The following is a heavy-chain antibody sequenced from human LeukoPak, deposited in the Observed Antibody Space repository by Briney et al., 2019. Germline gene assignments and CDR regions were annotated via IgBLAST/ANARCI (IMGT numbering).Heavy chain of an antibody. CDR1: GGSISSYY. D-gene: IGHD6-19*01. CDR3: ARHTAIAVAGTDDVFDI. Sequence: PSETLSLTCTVSGGSISSYYWSWIRQPPGKGLDWIGYIYYTGSTNYNPSLKSRVTISVDTSKNRFSLKLSSVTAADSAVYYCARHTAIAVAGTDDVFDIWGQGTMVTVSS. J-gene: IGHJ3*02. V-gene: IGHV4-59*08. CDR2: IYYTGST.